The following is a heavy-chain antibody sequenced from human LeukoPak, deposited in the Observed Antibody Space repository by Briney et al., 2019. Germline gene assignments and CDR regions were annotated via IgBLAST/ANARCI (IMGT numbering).Heavy chain of an antibody. D-gene: IGHD4-17*01. Sequence: PGGSLRLSCAASGFTFSSYAMSWGRQAPGKGLEWVSAISGSGGGTYYADSVKGRFTISRDNSKNTLYLQMNSLRAEDTALYYCAKGLNYGDYDNWGQGTLVTVSS. J-gene: IGHJ4*02. CDR2: ISGSGGGT. V-gene: IGHV3-23*01. CDR3: AKGLNYGDYDN. CDR1: GFTFSSYA.